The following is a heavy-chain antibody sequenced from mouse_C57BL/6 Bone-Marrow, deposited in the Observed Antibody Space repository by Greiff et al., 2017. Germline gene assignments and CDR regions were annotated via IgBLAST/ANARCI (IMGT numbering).Heavy chain of an antibody. V-gene: IGHV1-7*01. CDR3: ARPPSYYYGSSYGAMDY. CDR1: GYTFTSYW. Sequence: VQLQQSGAELAKPGASVKLSCKASGYTFTSYWMHWVKQRPGQGLEWIGYINPSSGYTKYNQKFKDKATLTADKSSSTDYMQLSSLTYEDSAVYYCARPPSYYYGSSYGAMDYWGQGTSVTVSS. CDR2: INPSSGYT. D-gene: IGHD1-1*01. J-gene: IGHJ4*01.